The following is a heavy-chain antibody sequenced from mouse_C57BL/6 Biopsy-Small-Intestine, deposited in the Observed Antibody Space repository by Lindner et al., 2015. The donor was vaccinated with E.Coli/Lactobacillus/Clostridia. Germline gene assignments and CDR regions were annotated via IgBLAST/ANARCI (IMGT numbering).Heavy chain of an antibody. V-gene: IGHV1-80*01. CDR1: GYAFSRYW. J-gene: IGHJ4*01. CDR2: IYPGDGDF. CDR3: ARGDYGSSFGAMDY. Sequence: VQLQESGAELVKPGASVKISCKASGYAFSRYWMNWVKQRPGKGLEWIGQIYPGDGDFNYNGKFKGKATLTADKSSSTASMQLSSLTSADSAVYFCARGDYGSSFGAMDYWGQGTSVTVSS. D-gene: IGHD1-1*01.